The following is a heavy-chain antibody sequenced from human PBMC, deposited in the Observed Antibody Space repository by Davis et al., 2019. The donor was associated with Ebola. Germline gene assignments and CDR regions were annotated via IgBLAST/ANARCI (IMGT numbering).Heavy chain of an antibody. V-gene: IGHV4-39*01. Sequence: MPGGSLRLSCTVSGGSISSSSYYWGWIRQPPGKGLEWIGTIYYSGSTYYNPSLKSRVTISVDTSKNQFSLKLSSVTAADTAVYYCARVLNWFDPWGQGTLVTVSS. J-gene: IGHJ5*02. CDR1: GGSISSSSYY. CDR3: ARVLNWFDP. CDR2: IYYSGST. D-gene: IGHD2-8*01.